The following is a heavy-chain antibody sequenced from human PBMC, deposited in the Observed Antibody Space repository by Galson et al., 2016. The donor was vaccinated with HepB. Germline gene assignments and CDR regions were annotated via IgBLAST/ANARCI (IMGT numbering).Heavy chain of an antibody. Sequence: ETLSLTCAVSGGSISGYYWTWIRQPPGKGLEWIGHIYYSGNTNYNPSLKSRVTMSVDTSKNQFSLNLSSVTAADTAVYSCAGKPGYSGSYYFEYWGQGTRVTASS. CDR2: IYYSGNT. D-gene: IGHD3-9*01. CDR3: AGKPGYSGSYYFEY. V-gene: IGHV4-59*01. J-gene: IGHJ4*02. CDR1: GGSISGYY.